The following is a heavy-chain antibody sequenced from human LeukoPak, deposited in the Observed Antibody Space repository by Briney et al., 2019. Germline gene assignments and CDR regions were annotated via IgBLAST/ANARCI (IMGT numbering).Heavy chain of an antibody. CDR1: GGSISSGGYS. D-gene: IGHD3-3*01. Sequence: SETLSLNCAVSGGSISSGGYSWSWIRQPPGKGLEWIGYIYHSGSTYYNPSLKSRVTISVDRSKNQFSLKLSSVTAADTAVYYCARGWSPGSYYYYYGMDVWGQGTTVTVSS. V-gene: IGHV4-30-2*01. CDR3: ARGWSPGSYYYYYGMDV. J-gene: IGHJ6*02. CDR2: IYHSGST.